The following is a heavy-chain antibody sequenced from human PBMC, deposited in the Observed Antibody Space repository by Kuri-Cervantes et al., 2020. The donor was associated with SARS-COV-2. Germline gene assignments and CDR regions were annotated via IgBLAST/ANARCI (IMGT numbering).Heavy chain of an antibody. CDR2: ISNDGKNK. D-gene: IGHD2-8*01. J-gene: IGHJ4*02. CDR1: GFNFSRTD. CDR3: AKDRFGVHDF. Sequence: GSLRLSCAASGFNFSRTDMHWVRQAPGKGLEWVAVISNDGKNKKCIGSGKGRFTISRDNSQNTLYLRMTSLRSEDTAMYYCAKDRFGVHDFWGQGTLVTVSS. V-gene: IGHV3-30*18.